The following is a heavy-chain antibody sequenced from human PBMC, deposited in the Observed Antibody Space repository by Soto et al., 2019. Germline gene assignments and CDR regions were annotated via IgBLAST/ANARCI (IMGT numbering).Heavy chain of an antibody. D-gene: IGHD6-19*01. CDR3: AKPGVAVAGTDY. J-gene: IGHJ1*01. CDR1: GFTFSSYA. V-gene: IGHV3-23*01. Sequence: EVQLLESGGGLVQPGGSLRLSCAASGFTFSSYAMSWVRQAPGKGLEWVSGISGSGAMTHYADSVKGRFTVSRDNSKNTLYMQMNSLRAGDTAVYYCAKPGVAVAGTDYWGQGTLVTVSS. CDR2: ISGSGAMT.